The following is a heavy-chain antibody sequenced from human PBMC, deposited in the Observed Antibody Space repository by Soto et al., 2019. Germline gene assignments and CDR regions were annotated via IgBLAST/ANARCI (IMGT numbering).Heavy chain of an antibody. CDR1: GASITSSY. CDR2: VFYSGST. Sequence: PSETLSLTCTVSGASITSSYWSWIRQSPGKRLEWIGFVFYSGSTNYNPSLKSRVTISVDTSKNQLSLKLKSVTAADTAVYYCARGYYDSSGQSNTFDIWGQGTMVTV. V-gene: IGHV4-59*01. J-gene: IGHJ3*02. D-gene: IGHD3-22*01. CDR3: ARGYYDSSGQSNTFDI.